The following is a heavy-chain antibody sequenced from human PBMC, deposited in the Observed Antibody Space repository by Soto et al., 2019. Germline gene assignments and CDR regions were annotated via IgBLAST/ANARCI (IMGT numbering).Heavy chain of an antibody. Sequence: SETLSLTCTVSGGSISSGGYYWSWIRQHPGKGLEWIGYIYYSGGTYYNPSLKSRVTISVDTSKNQFSLKLSSVTAADTAVYYCAREFEQQLVRPYYYYGMDVWGQGTTVTVSS. J-gene: IGHJ6*02. V-gene: IGHV4-31*03. CDR3: AREFEQQLVRPYYYYGMDV. CDR2: IYYSGGT. D-gene: IGHD6-13*01. CDR1: GGSISSGGYY.